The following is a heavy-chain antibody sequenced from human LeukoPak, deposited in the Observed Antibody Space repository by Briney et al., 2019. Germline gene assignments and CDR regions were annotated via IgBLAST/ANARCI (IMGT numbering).Heavy chain of an antibody. CDR1: GGTFSSYA. D-gene: IGHD3-9*01. CDR3: ARADPVLRYFDWLPNPFDY. J-gene: IGHJ4*02. V-gene: IGHV1-69*01. CDR2: IIPIFGTA. Sequence: ASVKVSCKASGGTFSSYAISWVRQAPGQGLEWMGGIIPIFGTANYAQKFQGRVTIAADESTSTAYMELRSLRSDDTAVYYCARADPVLRYFDWLPNPFDYWGQGTLVTVSS.